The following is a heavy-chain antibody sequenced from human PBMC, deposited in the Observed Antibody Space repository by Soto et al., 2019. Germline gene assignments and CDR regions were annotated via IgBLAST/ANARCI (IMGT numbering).Heavy chain of an antibody. J-gene: IGHJ4*02. CDR1: GYVFTGFY. V-gene: IGHV1-18*04. D-gene: IGHD2-21*02. CDR2: ISAYNGNT. CDR3: AIAYCGGDCYSFYFDY. Sequence: ASVKVSCKASGYVFTGFYLHWVRQAPGQGLEWMGWISAYNGNTNYAQKLQGRVTMTTDTSTSTAYMELRSLRSDDTAVYYCAIAYCGGDCYSFYFDYWGQGTLVTVSS.